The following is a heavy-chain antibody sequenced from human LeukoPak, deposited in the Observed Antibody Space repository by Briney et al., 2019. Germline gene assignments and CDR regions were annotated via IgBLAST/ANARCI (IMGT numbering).Heavy chain of an antibody. CDR3: ARDPMVRGLNYYYCYYMDV. CDR1: GFTVSSNY. Sequence: GGSLRLSCVASGFTVSSNYMNWVRQAPGKGLEWASVIYSGGSTYYADSVKGRFTISRDYSKNTLYLQMDSLRADDTAVYYCARDPMVRGLNYYYCYYMDVWGKGTTVTVSS. J-gene: IGHJ6*03. D-gene: IGHD3-10*01. CDR2: IYSGGST. V-gene: IGHV3-53*01.